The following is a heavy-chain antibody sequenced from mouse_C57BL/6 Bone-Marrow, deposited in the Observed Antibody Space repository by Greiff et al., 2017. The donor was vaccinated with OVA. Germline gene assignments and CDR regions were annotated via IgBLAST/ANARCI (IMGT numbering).Heavy chain of an antibody. CDR2: INPNYGTT. CDR3: IYYYGSSYYFDY. V-gene: IGHV1-39*01. CDR1: GYSFTDYN. Sequence: VQLKQSGPELVKPGASVKISCKASGYSFTDYNMNWVKQSNGKSLEWIGVINPNYGTTSYNQKFKGKATLTVDQSSSTAYMQLNSLTSEDSAVYYCIYYYGSSYYFDYWGQGTTLTVSS. D-gene: IGHD1-1*01. J-gene: IGHJ2*01.